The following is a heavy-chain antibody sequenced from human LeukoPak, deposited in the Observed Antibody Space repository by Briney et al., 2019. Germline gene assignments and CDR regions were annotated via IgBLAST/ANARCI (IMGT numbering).Heavy chain of an antibody. CDR2: INHSGST. Sequence: PLETLSLTCAVYGGSFSVYYWSWIRQPPGKGLEWIGEINHSGSTNYNPSLKSRVTISVDTSKNQFSLKLSSVSAADTAVYYCAGGGPIVATGYWGQGTLVTVSS. V-gene: IGHV4-34*01. CDR1: GGSFSVYY. D-gene: IGHD5-12*01. CDR3: AGGGPIVATGY. J-gene: IGHJ4*02.